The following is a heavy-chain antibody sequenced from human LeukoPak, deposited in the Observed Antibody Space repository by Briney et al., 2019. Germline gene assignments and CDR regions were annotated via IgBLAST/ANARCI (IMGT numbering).Heavy chain of an antibody. CDR2: VYNSGST. Sequence: PSETLSLTCTVSGGSINNYYWTWIRQPPGKGLEWIGYVYNSGSTNYNPSLKSRVTISVDTSKNQFSLKLRSVTAADTAVYYCAXXHNGSYITYFDYWGQGTLVTVSS. V-gene: IGHV4-59*01. D-gene: IGHD1-26*01. CDR1: GGSINNYY. J-gene: IGHJ4*02. CDR3: AXXHNGSYITYFDY.